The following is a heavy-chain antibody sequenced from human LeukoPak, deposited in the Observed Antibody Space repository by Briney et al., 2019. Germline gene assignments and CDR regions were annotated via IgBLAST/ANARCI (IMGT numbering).Heavy chain of an antibody. CDR3: ARNDYGGNQNFDY. J-gene: IGHJ4*02. Sequence: LSLTCTVSGGSISSGGYYWSWIRQHPGKGLEWIGYIYYSGSTYYNPSLKSRVTISVDTSKNQFSLKLSSVTAADTAVYYCARNDYGGNQNFDYWGQGTLVTVSS. V-gene: IGHV4-31*03. CDR1: GGSISSGGYY. CDR2: IYYSGST. D-gene: IGHD4-17*01.